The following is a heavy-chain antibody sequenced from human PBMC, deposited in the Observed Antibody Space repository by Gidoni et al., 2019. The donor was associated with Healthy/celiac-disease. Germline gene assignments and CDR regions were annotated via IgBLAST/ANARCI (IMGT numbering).Heavy chain of an antibody. CDR2: IIPIFGTA. Sequence: VQLVQSGAAVKKPGSSVKVSCKASGGTFSSYAKIWVRQAPGQGLEWMGGIIPIFGTANDAQKFQGRVTITADESTSTAYMELSSLRSEDTAVYYCARTTAMDPFYYYGMDVWGQGTTVTVSS. V-gene: IGHV1-69*01. J-gene: IGHJ6*02. CDR1: GGTFSSYA. CDR3: ARTTAMDPFYYYGMDV. D-gene: IGHD5-18*01.